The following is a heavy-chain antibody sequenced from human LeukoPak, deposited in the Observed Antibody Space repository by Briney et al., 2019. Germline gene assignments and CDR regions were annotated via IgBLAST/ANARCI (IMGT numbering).Heavy chain of an antibody. Sequence: SETLSLTCAVSGYSISSGYYWGWIRQPPGKGLEWIGSIYHSGSTNYNPSLKSRVTISVDTSKNQFSLKLSSVTAEDTAVYYCAKDTVKVKTISRVPHYMDVWGKGTTVTISS. CDR3: AKDTVKVKTISRVPHYMDV. CDR2: IYHSGST. CDR1: GYSISSGYY. J-gene: IGHJ6*03. V-gene: IGHV4-38-2*02. D-gene: IGHD5-12*01.